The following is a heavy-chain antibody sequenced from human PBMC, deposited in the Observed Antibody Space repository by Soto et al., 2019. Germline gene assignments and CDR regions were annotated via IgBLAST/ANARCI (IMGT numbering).Heavy chain of an antibody. CDR2: IYPGDSDT. Sequence: GESLKISCKGSGYSFTSYWIGWVRQMPGKGLEWMGIIYPGDSDTRYSPSFQGQVTMTTDTSTSTAYMELRSLRSDDTAVYYCAREGVAPYYYYGMDVWGQGTRVTVSS. V-gene: IGHV5-51*01. J-gene: IGHJ6*02. CDR3: AREGVAPYYYYGMDV. D-gene: IGHD5-12*01. CDR1: GYSFTSYW.